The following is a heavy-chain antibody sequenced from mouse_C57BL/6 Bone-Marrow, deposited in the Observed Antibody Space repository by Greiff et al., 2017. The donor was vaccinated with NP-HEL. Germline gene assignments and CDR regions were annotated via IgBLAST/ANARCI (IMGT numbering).Heavy chain of an antibody. CDR3: AIYSNYPDY. J-gene: IGHJ2*01. CDR1: GFSFTDYN. D-gene: IGHD2-5*01. CDR2: INPNYGTT. V-gene: IGHV1-39*01. Sequence: VQLQQSGPELVKPGASVKISCTASGFSFTDYNMNWVQQSNGKSLEWIGVINPNYGTTSYNQKLKGKATLTVDQSSNTAFMQLNSLTSEDSAVYYCAIYSNYPDYWGQGTTLTVSS.